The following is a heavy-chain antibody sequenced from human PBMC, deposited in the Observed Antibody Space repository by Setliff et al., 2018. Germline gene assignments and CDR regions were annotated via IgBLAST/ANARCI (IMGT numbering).Heavy chain of an antibody. V-gene: IGHV1-69*05. CDR1: GGTFSNYD. Sequence: VKVSCKASGGTFSNYDISWVRQAPGQGLEWMGGIIPIFGTTNYAQRFQGRVTITTDESTSTAYMELSSPRSEDTAVYYCARGVTRPIYYYYYYMDFWGKGTTVTVSS. J-gene: IGHJ6*03. CDR2: IIPIFGTT. D-gene: IGHD4-4*01. CDR3: ARGVTRPIYYYYYYMDF.